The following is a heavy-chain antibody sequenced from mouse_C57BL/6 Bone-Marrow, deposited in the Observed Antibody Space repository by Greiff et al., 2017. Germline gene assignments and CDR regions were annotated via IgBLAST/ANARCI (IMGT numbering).Heavy chain of an antibody. J-gene: IGHJ3*01. CDR1: GYTFTDYY. CDR2: INPNNGGT. CDR3: ARGLCAY. V-gene: IGHV1-26*01. Sequence: EVQLQQSGPELVKPGASVKISCKASGYTFTDYYMNWVKQSHGKSLEWIGDINPNNGGTSYNQKFKGKATLTVDKSSSTAYMELRSLTSEDSAVYYCARGLCAYWGQGTLVTVSA.